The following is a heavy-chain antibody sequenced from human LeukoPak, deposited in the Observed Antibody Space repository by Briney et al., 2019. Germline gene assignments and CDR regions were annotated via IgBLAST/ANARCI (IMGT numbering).Heavy chain of an antibody. D-gene: IGHD7-27*01. V-gene: IGHV5-51*01. CDR3: ARQTSMGRSGDY. J-gene: IGHJ4*02. Sequence: GESLKITCMASGYSFTSYWIGWVRQMPGKGLEWMGIIDPSDSETRYTPSFQGQVTISADKSLSTAYLQWNSLKASDTAMYYCARQTSMGRSGDYWGQGTLVTVSS. CDR1: GYSFTSYW. CDR2: IDPSDSET.